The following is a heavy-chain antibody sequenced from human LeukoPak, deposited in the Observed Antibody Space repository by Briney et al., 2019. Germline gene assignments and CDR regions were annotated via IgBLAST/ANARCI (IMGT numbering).Heavy chain of an antibody. D-gene: IGHD3-3*01. CDR2: IRGSGDYT. Sequence: GGSLRLSCAASGFTLSGYWMHWVRQAPGKGLEWVSAIRGSGDYTYYADSVQGRFTISRDNSKNTLYLQMNSLRADDTAVYYCAKDRDVWSVFIWGQGTLVTLSS. V-gene: IGHV3-23*01. CDR1: GFTLSGYW. CDR3: AKDRDVWSVFI. J-gene: IGHJ4*02.